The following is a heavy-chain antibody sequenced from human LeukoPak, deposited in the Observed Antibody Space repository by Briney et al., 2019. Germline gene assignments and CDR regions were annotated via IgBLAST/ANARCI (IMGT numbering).Heavy chain of an antibody. J-gene: IGHJ3*02. D-gene: IGHD3-9*01. CDR1: GYTFTSYD. CDR3: AREGMYYDILTGYMRLDAFDI. CDR2: MNPNSGNT. Sequence: ASVMVSCKASGYTFTSYDINWVRQATGQGLEWMGWMNPNSGNTGYAQKFQGRVTMTRNTSISTAYMELSSLRSEDTAVYYCAREGMYYDILTGYMRLDAFDIWGQGQWSPSLQ. V-gene: IGHV1-8*01.